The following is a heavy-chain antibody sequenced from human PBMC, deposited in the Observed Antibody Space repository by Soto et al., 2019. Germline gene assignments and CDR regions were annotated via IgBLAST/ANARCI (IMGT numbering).Heavy chain of an antibody. CDR2: IYYSGST. CDR3: ARNRMGGYDSGYYYYYMDV. V-gene: IGHV4-59*01. J-gene: IGHJ6*03. CDR1: GCSLSSYY. D-gene: IGHD5-12*01. Sequence: SETLSLTCTVSGCSLSSYYWSWTRQHPEKGLEWIGYIYYSGSTNYNPSLKSRVTISVDTSKNQFSLKLSSVTAADTAVYYCARNRMGGYDSGYYYYYMDVWGKGTTVTVSS.